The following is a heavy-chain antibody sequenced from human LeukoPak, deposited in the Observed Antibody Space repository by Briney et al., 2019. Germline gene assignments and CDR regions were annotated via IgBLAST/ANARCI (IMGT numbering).Heavy chain of an antibody. J-gene: IGHJ4*02. Sequence: GGSLRLSCAASGFKFDDYAVHWVRQVPGKGPVWVARINDDGSDTVYADSVKGRFTISRDDAKNMLFLQMNSLRGEDTAVYHCVRGGPSTWFWGQGTLVTVSS. CDR1: GFKFDDYA. D-gene: IGHD3-22*01. CDR3: VRGGPSTWF. CDR2: INDDGSDT. V-gene: IGHV3-74*01.